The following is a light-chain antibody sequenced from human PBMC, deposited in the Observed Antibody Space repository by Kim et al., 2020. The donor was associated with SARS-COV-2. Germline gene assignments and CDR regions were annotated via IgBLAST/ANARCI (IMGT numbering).Light chain of an antibody. J-gene: IGLJ3*02. V-gene: IGLV2-23*02. CDR2: EVT. CDR1: SIDVGNYNL. Sequence: QSALTQQASVSGSPGQSITISCTGTSIDVGNYNLVSWYQHHPGKAPKLIIYEVTKRPSGVSSRFSCSKSAYAASLTISGLQAEDEGDYYCCSYGSNYNWVFGGGTKLTVL. CDR3: CSYGSNYNWV.